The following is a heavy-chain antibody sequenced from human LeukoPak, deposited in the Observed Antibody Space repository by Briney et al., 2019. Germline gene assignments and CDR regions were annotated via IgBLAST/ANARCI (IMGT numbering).Heavy chain of an antibody. V-gene: IGHV4-31*03. J-gene: IGHJ3*02. CDR2: IYYSGST. Sequence: PSETLSLICTVSGGSISSGGYYWSWIRQHPGKGLEWIGYIYYSGSTYYNPSLNSRVTISVDTSKNQFSLKLSSVTAADTAVYYCAREAGYCTNGVCYDAFDIWGQGTMVTVSS. CDR3: AREAGYCTNGVCYDAFDI. CDR1: GGSISSGGYY. D-gene: IGHD2-8*01.